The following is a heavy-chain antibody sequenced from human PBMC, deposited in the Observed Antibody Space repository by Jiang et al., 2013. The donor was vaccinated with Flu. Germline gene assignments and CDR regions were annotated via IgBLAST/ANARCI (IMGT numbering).Heavy chain of an antibody. CDR2: INPSGGST. CDR1: GYTFTSYY. J-gene: IGHJ6*02. D-gene: IGHD6-19*01. CDR3: ARELPGAVAGIVGYYYGMDV. Sequence: SGAEVKKPGASVKVSCKASGYTFTSYYMHWVRQAPGQGLEWMGIINPSGGSTSYAQKFQGRVTMTRDTSTSTVYMELSSLRSEDTAVYYCARELPGAVAGIVGYYYGMDVWGQGTTVTVSS. V-gene: IGHV1-46*01.